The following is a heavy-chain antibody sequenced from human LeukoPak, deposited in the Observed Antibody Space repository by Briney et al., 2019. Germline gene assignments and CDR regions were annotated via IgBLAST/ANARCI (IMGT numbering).Heavy chain of an antibody. CDR1: GFTVSSNY. Sequence: AGGSLRLSCAASGFTVSSNYMSWVRQAPGKGLEWVSVIYSGGSTYYADSVKGRFTISRDNSKNTLYLRMNSLRAEDTAVYYCARGPYYDFWSGKGLDPWGQGTLVTVSS. CDR2: IYSGGST. D-gene: IGHD3-3*01. CDR3: ARGPYYDFWSGKGLDP. V-gene: IGHV3-53*01. J-gene: IGHJ5*02.